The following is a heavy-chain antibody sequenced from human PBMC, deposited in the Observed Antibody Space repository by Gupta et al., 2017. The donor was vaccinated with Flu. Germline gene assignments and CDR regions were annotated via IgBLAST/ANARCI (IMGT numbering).Heavy chain of an antibody. D-gene: IGHD3-22*01. J-gene: IGHJ4*02. CDR1: GYTFTDFIHYY. Sequence: QVQLVQSGAEVKMPGASVRVSCESFGYTFTDFIHYYIHWVRQAPGQGLEWMGWISPYNGGTTYAQKFQGRVTLTRDTSSNTAYMELSRLRSDDTAIYYCVRVSIGWHFDCWGQGTLVTVSS. CDR3: VRVSIGWHFDC. V-gene: IGHV1-2*02. CDR2: ISPYNGGT.